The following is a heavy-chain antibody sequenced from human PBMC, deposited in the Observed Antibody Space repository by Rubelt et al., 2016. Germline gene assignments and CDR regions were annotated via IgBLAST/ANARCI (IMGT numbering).Heavy chain of an antibody. CDR3: AHSSSWYYFDY. CDR2: ISYDGSNK. V-gene: IGHV3-30*04. J-gene: IGHJ4*02. D-gene: IGHD6-13*01. CDR1: GFTFSSYA. Sequence: AQLLESGGGLVQPGESVRLSCAASGFTFSSYAMSWVRQAPGKGLEWVAVISYDGSNKYYADSVKRRFTISRDNSKNTLYLQINSLRAEDTAVYYCAHSSSWYYFDYWGQGTLVTVSS.